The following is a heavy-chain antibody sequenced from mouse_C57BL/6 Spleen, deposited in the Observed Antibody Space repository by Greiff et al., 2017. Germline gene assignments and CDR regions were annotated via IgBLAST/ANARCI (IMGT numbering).Heavy chain of an antibody. Sequence: QVQLQQPGAELVKPGASVKLSCKASGYTFTSYWMQWVKQRPGQGLEWIGEIDPSDSYTNYNQKFKGKATLTVDTSSSTAYMQRSSLTSEDSAVYYCASWVWGYGYFDYWGQGTTLTVSS. J-gene: IGHJ2*01. CDR3: ASWVWGYGYFDY. CDR2: IDPSDSYT. CDR1: GYTFTSYW. D-gene: IGHD3-1*01. V-gene: IGHV1-50*01.